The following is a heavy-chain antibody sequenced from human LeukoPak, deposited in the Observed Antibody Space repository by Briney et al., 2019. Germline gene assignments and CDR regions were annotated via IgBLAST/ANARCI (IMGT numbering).Heavy chain of an antibody. D-gene: IGHD5-18*01. CDR2: IYYSGST. V-gene: IGHV4-59*08. Sequence: SETLSLTCTVSGGSISSYYWSWIRQPPGKGLEWIGCIYYSGSTDYNPSLKSRVTISVDTSKNRFSLKLSSVTAADTAVYYCARATPPEYSYGFFDYWGQGTLVTVSS. CDR3: ARATPPEYSYGFFDY. CDR1: GGSISSYY. J-gene: IGHJ4*02.